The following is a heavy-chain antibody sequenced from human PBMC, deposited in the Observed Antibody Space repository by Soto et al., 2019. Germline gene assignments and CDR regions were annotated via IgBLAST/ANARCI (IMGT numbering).Heavy chain of an antibody. V-gene: IGHV4-59*01. CDR2: IYYSGST. J-gene: IGHJ4*02. CDR1: GGSISIYY. Sequence: SETLSLTCTFAGGSISIYYWGWIRQPPGKGLEWIGYIYYSGSTNYNPSLKSRVTISVDTSKNQFSLKLSSVTAADTAVYYCARESYDPASRYFDYWGQGTMVTVSS. D-gene: IGHD3-16*01. CDR3: ARESYDPASRYFDY.